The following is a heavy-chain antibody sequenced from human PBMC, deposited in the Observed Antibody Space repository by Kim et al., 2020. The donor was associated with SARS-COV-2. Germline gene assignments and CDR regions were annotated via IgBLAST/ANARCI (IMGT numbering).Heavy chain of an antibody. CDR1: GFTFSSYG. D-gene: IGHD4-17*01. J-gene: IGHJ4*02. V-gene: IGHV3-33*01. CDR3: ARATDYGDYAWGY. CDR2: IWYDGSNK. Sequence: GGSLRLSCAASGFTFSSYGMHWVRQAPGKGLEWVAVIWYDGSNKYYADSVKGRFTISRDNSKNTLYLQMNSLRAEDTAVYYCARATDYGDYAWGYWGQGTLVTVSS.